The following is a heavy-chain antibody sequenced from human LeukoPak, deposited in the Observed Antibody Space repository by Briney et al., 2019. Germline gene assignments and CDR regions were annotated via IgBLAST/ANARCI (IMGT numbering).Heavy chain of an antibody. V-gene: IGHV3-30-3*01. D-gene: IGHD6-19*01. CDR3: ARGASGWPNYFDY. CDR1: GFTFSSYA. Sequence: GGSLRLSCAASGFTFSSYAMHWVRQAPGKGLEWVAVISYDGINKYYADSVKGRFTISRDNSKNTLYLQMNSLRAEDTAVYYCARGASGWPNYFDYWGQGTLVTVSS. CDR2: ISYDGINK. J-gene: IGHJ4*02.